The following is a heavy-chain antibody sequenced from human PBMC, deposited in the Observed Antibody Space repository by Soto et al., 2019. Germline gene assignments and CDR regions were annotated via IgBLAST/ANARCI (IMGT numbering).Heavy chain of an antibody. CDR3: AVDEYYYDSSGYYFGY. D-gene: IGHD3-22*01. J-gene: IGHJ4*02. V-gene: IGHV1-24*01. CDR1: GYTLTELS. CDR2: FDPEDGET. Sequence: ASVKVSCQVSGYTLTELSMHWVRQTPGKGLEWMRGFDPEDGETIYAQKFQGRVTMTEDTSTDTAYMELSSLRSEDTAVYYCAVDEYYYDSSGYYFGYWGQGTLVTSPQ.